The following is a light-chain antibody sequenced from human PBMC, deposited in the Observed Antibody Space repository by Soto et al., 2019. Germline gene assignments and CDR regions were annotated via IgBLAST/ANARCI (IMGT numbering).Light chain of an antibody. CDR2: EVT. CDR1: SSDVGAYNY. CDR3: SSKRDSSTLFV. J-gene: IGLJ1*01. Sequence: QSVLTQPASVSGSPGQSITISCTGTSSDVGAYNYVSWYQHHPGKVPKLLIYEVTNRPSGVSDRFSGSKSGNTASLTTSGLQAEDEADYYCSSKRDSSTLFVFGTGTKVT. V-gene: IGLV2-14*01.